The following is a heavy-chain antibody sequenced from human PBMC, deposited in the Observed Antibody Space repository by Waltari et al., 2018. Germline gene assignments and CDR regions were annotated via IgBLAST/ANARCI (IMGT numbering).Heavy chain of an antibody. CDR2: FYSSEYI. Sequence: QVQLQESGPGLVKPSQTLSLTCTVSGDSITSTSFYWNCVRQPAGKGLEWIGRFYSSEYINYNPSLKSRVTISRDTSKKQFFLKLTSVTAADTAFYYCAREVTKVELGRRLPHFFDSWGQGTLVTVSS. CDR1: GDSITSTSFY. J-gene: IGHJ4*02. V-gene: IGHV4-61*02. CDR3: AREVTKVELGRRLPHFFDS. D-gene: IGHD7-27*01.